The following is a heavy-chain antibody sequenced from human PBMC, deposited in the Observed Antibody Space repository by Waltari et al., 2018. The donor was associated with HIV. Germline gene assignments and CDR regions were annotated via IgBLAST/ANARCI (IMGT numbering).Heavy chain of an antibody. V-gene: IGHV4-59*01. CDR2: IHSSGRT. Sequence: QVHLQESGPGLVKPSETLSLTCTVSGGSITNYYWSWIRQPPGKGLELVGYIHSSGRTNYNPSLKSRVTMSVATSKNQFSLNLSSVTTADTAVYYCARGGNGYAYGDYYYFGMDVWGQGTTVTVSS. J-gene: IGHJ6*02. CDR3: ARGGNGYAYGDYYYFGMDV. CDR1: GGSITNYY. D-gene: IGHD5-18*01.